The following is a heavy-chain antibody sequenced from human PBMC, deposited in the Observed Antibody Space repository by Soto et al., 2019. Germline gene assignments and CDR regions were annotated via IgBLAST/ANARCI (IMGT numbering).Heavy chain of an antibody. J-gene: IGHJ4*02. CDR2: ISYDGSNK. V-gene: IGHV3-30-3*01. Sequence: GGSLRLSCAASGFTFSSYAMHWVRQAPGKGLEWVAVISYDGSNKYYADSVKGRFTISRDNSKNTLYLQMNSLRAEDTAVYYCAKDLLSGSYSLSLYDYWGQGTLVTVSS. CDR3: AKDLLSGSYSLSLYDY. D-gene: IGHD1-26*01. CDR1: GFTFSSYA.